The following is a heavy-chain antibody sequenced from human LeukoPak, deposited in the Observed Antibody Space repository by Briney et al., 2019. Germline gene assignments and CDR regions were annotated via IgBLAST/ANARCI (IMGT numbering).Heavy chain of an antibody. CDR3: ARVGGVSSGYYLFDY. Sequence: PGGSLRLSCAASGFTFSSYSMNWVRQAPGKGLEWVSSISSSSSYIYYADSVKGRFTISRDNAKNSLYLQMNSLRAEDTAVYYCARVGGVSSGYYLFDYWGQGTLVTVSS. CDR1: GFTFSSYS. J-gene: IGHJ4*02. D-gene: IGHD3-22*01. CDR2: ISSSSSYI. V-gene: IGHV3-21*01.